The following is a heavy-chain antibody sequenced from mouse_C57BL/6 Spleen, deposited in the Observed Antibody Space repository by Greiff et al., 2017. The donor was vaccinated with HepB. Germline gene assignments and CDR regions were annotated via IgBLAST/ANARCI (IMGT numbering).Heavy chain of an antibody. CDR2: IYPGSGST. V-gene: IGHV1-55*01. Sequence: QVQLQQPGAELVKPGASVKMSCKASGYTFTSYWITWVKQRPGQGLEWIGDIYPGSGSTNYNEKFKSKATLTVDTSSSTAYMQLSSLTSVDSAVYFCARDGAVVAPGAIDYWGQGTSVTVSS. CDR1: GYTFTSYW. CDR3: ARDGAVVAPGAIDY. J-gene: IGHJ4*01. D-gene: IGHD1-1*01.